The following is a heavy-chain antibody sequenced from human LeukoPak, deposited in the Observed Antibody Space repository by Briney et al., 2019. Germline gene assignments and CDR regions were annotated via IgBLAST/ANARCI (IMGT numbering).Heavy chain of an antibody. Sequence: GGSLRLSCAASGFTFNNFAMSWVRQAPGKGLEWVSAISGSGGSTYYADSVKGRFTISRDNSKNTLYLQMNSLRAEDTAVYYCAKDIRAAAGYFDYWGQGTLVTVSS. J-gene: IGHJ4*02. V-gene: IGHV3-23*01. D-gene: IGHD6-13*01. CDR1: GFTFNNFA. CDR3: AKDIRAAAGYFDY. CDR2: ISGSGGST.